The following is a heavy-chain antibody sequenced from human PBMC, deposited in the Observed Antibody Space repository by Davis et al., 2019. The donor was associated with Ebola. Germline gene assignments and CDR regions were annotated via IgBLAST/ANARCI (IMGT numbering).Heavy chain of an antibody. CDR2: ISAYNGNT. D-gene: IGHD2-21*02. CDR3: ARDVAVTAFDI. J-gene: IGHJ3*02. CDR1: GGTFSSYA. Sequence: ASVKVSCKASGGTFSSYAISWVRQAPGQGLEWMGWISAYNGNTNYAQKLQGRVTMTTDTSTSTAYMELRSLRSDDTAVYYCARDVAVTAFDIWGQGTMVTVSS. V-gene: IGHV1-18*01.